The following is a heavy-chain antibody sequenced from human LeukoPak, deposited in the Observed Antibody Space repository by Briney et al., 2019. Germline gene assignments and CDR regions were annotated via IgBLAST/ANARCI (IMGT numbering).Heavy chain of an antibody. Sequence: PSETLSLTCAVYGGSFSGYYWSWIRQPPVKGLEWIGEINHSGSTNYNPSLKSRVTISVDTSKNQFSLKLSSVTAADTAVYYCARTTTKGLYFDYWGQGTLVTVSS. CDR2: INHSGST. CDR1: GGSFSGYY. CDR3: ARTTTKGLYFDY. J-gene: IGHJ4*02. D-gene: IGHD4-17*01. V-gene: IGHV4-34*01.